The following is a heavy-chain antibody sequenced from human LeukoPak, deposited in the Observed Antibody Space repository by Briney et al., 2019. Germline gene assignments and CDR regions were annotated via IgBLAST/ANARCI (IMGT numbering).Heavy chain of an antibody. CDR1: GYTFTSYY. Sequence: GASVKVSCKASGYTFTSYYMHWVRQAPGKGLEWMGGFDPEDGETIYAQKFQGRVTMTEDTSTDTAYMELSSLRSEDTAVYYCATDVLGYSYGFDPWGQGTLVTVSS. J-gene: IGHJ5*02. V-gene: IGHV1-24*01. CDR2: FDPEDGET. CDR3: ATDVLGYSYGFDP. D-gene: IGHD5-18*01.